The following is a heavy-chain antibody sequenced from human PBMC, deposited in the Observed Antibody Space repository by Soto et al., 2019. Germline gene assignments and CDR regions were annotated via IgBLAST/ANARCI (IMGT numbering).Heavy chain of an antibody. CDR2: ISAYNGNT. J-gene: IGHJ4*02. Sequence: ASVKVSCKASGYTFTSYAMHWVRQAPGQGLEWMGWISAYNGNTNYAQKLQGRVTMTTDTSTSTAYMELRSLRSDDTAVYYCARDLSYDSSGYYDYWGQGTLVTVSS. V-gene: IGHV1-18*01. CDR3: ARDLSYDSSGYYDY. CDR1: GYTFTSYA. D-gene: IGHD3-22*01.